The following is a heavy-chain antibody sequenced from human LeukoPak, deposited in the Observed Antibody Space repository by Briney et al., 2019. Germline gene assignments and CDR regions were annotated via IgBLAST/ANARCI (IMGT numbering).Heavy chain of an antibody. CDR1: GYTFTSYA. CDR3: ARVYRYSSSEPLGNDY. V-gene: IGHV7-4-1*02. J-gene: IGHJ4*02. CDR2: INTNTGNP. D-gene: IGHD6-13*01. Sequence: GASVKASCKASGYTFTSYAMNWVRQAPGQGLEWMGWINTNTGNPTYAQGFTGRFVFSLDTSVSTAYLQISSLKAEDTAVYYCARVYRYSSSEPLGNDYWGQGTLVTVSS.